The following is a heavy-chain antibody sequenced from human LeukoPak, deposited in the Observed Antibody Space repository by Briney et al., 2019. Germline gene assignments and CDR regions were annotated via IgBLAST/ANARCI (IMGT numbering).Heavy chain of an antibody. CDR2: IYINGNT. J-gene: IGHJ4*02. CDR1: GFTVSSNY. V-gene: IGHV3-53*01. D-gene: IGHD4-17*01. CDR3: ARASHFGDYAD. Sequence: GGSLRLSCAASGFTVSSNYMSWVRQAPGKGLEWVSIIYINGNTYYEDSVKGRFTISRDNSKNTVYLQMSSLRTEDTAVYYCARASHFGDYADWGQGTLVTVSS.